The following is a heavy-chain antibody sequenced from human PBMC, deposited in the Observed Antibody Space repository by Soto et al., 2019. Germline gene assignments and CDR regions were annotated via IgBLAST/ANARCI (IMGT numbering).Heavy chain of an antibody. CDR3: ARDHGNWFDP. CDR1: GFTLSDYY. J-gene: IGHJ5*02. V-gene: IGHV3-11*01. CDR2: ISGSGNTI. Sequence: GGSLRLSCAASGFTLSDYYMSWIRQAPGKGLEWVSYISGSGNTISYADSVKGRFTISRDSANNSLYLQMRSLTADDTAIYYCARDHGNWFDPWGQGTLVTVSS.